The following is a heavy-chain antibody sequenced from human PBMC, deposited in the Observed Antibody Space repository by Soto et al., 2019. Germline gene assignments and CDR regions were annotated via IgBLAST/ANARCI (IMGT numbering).Heavy chain of an antibody. J-gene: IGHJ4*02. CDR3: ARTQTTKAYKGDY. Sequence: QEQLVESGGGVVQPGRSLRLSCSASGFTFNSYIMHWVRQAPGKGLEWVAIISNDGTNKYYGDSVKGRFNISRDKSKNTLEPQMDSPRDDGTAGDFLARTQTTKAYKGDYWGQGTLVTVSS. V-gene: IGHV3-30*14. CDR1: GFTFNSYI. D-gene: IGHD1-1*01. CDR2: ISNDGTNK.